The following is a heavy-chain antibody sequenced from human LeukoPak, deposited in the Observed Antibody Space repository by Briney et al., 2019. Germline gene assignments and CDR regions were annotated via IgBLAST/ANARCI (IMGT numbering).Heavy chain of an antibody. Sequence: SVKVSCKPSGGTFSSYAISWVRQVPGQGLEWMGGIIPIFGTANYAQKFQGRFTITTDESTNTAYMELSSLRFEDAAVYYCARGDNNGWYSDYWGQGTLVTVSS. J-gene: IGHJ4*02. CDR2: IIPIFGTA. V-gene: IGHV1-69*05. CDR3: ARGDNNGWYSDY. D-gene: IGHD6-19*01. CDR1: GGTFSSYA.